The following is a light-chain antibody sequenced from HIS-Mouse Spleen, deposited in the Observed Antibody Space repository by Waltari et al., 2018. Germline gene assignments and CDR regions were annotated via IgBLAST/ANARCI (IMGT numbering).Light chain of an antibody. V-gene: IGLV3-10*01. CDR2: EDS. CDR3: YSTDSSGNHRV. CDR1: ALPKKY. J-gene: IGLJ2*01. Sequence: SYELTQPPSVSVSPGQTARITCSGDALPKKYAYWYQQKSGQAPVLVIYEDSKRPSGIPERLSGSSSGTTATLTISGAQVEDEADYYCYSTDSSGNHRVFGGGTKLTVL.